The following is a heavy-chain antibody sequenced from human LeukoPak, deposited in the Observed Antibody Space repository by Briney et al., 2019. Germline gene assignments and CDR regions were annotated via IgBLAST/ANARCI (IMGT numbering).Heavy chain of an antibody. CDR2: VYDNGNT. D-gene: IGHD3-22*01. CDR3: ARDNYYDSSGYFTDYFDY. Sequence: SETLSLTCTVSGGSISGYYWSWSRQSPGKGLEWIGYVYDNGNTNYNPSLKSRVTISVDTSKNQFSLKLSSVTAADTAVYYCARDNYYDSSGYFTDYFDYWGQGTLVTVSS. J-gene: IGHJ4*02. V-gene: IGHV4-59*12. CDR1: GGSISGYY.